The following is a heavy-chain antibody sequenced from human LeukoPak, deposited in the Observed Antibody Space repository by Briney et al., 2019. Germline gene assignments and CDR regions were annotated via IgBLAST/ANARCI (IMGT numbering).Heavy chain of an antibody. D-gene: IGHD2-2*01. Sequence: GGSLRLSCTVSGFTVSSNYMTWVRQAPGKGLEWVAFIRYDGSNKYYADSVKGRFTISRDNSKNTLYLQMNSLRAEDTAVYYCAKGGGYCSSTSCPNDAFDIWGQGTMVTVSS. CDR1: GFTVSSNY. CDR3: AKGGGYCSSTSCPNDAFDI. J-gene: IGHJ3*02. CDR2: IRYDGSNK. V-gene: IGHV3-30*02.